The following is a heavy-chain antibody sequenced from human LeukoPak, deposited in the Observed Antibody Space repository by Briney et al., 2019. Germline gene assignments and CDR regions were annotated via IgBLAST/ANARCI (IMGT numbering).Heavy chain of an antibody. CDR3: AKNAGGGYYFDY. D-gene: IGHD6-19*01. CDR2: ISWNSSSR. CDR1: GFTFDDYA. Sequence: GGSLRLSCAASGFTFDDYAMHWVRQAPGKGLEWVSGISWNSSSRGYADSVKGRFTISRDNAKNSLYLQMNSLRAEDTALYYCAKNAGGGYYFDYWGQGTLVTVSS. J-gene: IGHJ4*02. V-gene: IGHV3-9*01.